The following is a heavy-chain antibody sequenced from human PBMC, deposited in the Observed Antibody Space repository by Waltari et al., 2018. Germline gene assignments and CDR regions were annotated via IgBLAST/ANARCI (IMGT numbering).Heavy chain of an antibody. CDR3: ATYVGASVGTAAFDV. CDR2: IPYSGAT. CDR1: GGSITTSRHY. D-gene: IGHD3-16*01. Sequence: QLHLQESGPGLVKPSETLSLTCSVSGGSITTSRHYWGWIRQPPGKGLEWTGTIPYSGATYYNPSLRSRVTISLDTSKNQFSLKLNSVTAADTAVYYCATYVGASVGTAAFDVWGQGTMVTVSS. J-gene: IGHJ3*01. V-gene: IGHV4-39*01.